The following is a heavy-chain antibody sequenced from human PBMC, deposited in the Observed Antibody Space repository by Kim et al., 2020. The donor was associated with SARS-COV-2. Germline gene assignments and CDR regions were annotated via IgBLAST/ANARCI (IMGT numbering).Heavy chain of an antibody. J-gene: IGHJ4*02. V-gene: IGHV1-2*02. D-gene: IGHD6-6*01. CDR3: ARWGSESSSFFDY. CDR1: GYTFTGYY. Sequence: ASVKVSCKPSGYTFTGYYIHWVRQAPGQGLEWMGWINPNSGSTHYAQTFQGRVTMTTDTSISTAYMELSRLRSDDTAVYYCARWGSESSSFFDYWGQGTLVTVSS. CDR2: INPNSGST.